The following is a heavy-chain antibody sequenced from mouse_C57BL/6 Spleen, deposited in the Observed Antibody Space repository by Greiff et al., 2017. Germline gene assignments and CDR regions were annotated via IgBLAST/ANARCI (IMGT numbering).Heavy chain of an antibody. J-gene: IGHJ3*01. V-gene: IGHV6-3*01. Sequence: EVKVEESGGGFVQPGGSMKLSCVASGFTFSNYWMNWVRQSPEKGLEWVAQIRLKSDNYATHYAESVKWRFTISSDDSKSSVYLQMNNLRAEDTGIYYCTGYYYGSFAYWGQGTLVTVSA. CDR1: GFTFSNYW. CDR3: TGYYYGSFAY. CDR2: IRLKSDNYAT. D-gene: IGHD1-1*01.